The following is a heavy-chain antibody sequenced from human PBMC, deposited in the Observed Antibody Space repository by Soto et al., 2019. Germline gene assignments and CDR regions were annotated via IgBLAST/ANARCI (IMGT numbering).Heavy chain of an antibody. V-gene: IGHV1-69*01. CDR1: GGTFSSYA. CDR3: ARGGWTSSSSPYYYGMDV. J-gene: IGHJ6*02. D-gene: IGHD6-6*01. Sequence: QVQLVQSGAEVKKPGSSVKVSCKASGGTFSSYAISWVRQAPGQGLEWMGGIIPIFGTANYAQKFQGRVTITADESTSTAYMELSSLRSVDTAVYYCARGGWTSSSSPYYYGMDVWGQGTTVTVSS. CDR2: IIPIFGTA.